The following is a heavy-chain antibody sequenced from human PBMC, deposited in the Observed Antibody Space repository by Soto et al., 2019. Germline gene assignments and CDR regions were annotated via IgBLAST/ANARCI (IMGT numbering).Heavy chain of an antibody. J-gene: IGHJ6*02. Sequence: GGSLRLSCAASGFTFSGSAMHWVRQASGKGLEWVGRIRSKANSYATAYAASVKGRFTISRDDSKNTAYLQMNSLKTEDTAVYYCTRQLDYYYYGMDVWSQGTTVTVSS. V-gene: IGHV3-73*01. CDR3: TRQLDYYYYGMDV. CDR1: GFTFSGSA. CDR2: IRSKANSYAT.